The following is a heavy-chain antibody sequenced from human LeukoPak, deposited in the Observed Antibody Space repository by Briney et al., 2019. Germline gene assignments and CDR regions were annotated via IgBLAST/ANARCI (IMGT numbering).Heavy chain of an antibody. CDR2: IYYSGST. V-gene: IGHV4-39*01. CDR3: ARTSLTMIAFDI. Sequence: SETLSLTCTVSGGSISSSSYYWGWIRQPPGKGLEWIGSIYYSGSTYYNPSLKSRVTISVDTSKNQFSLKLSSVTAADTAVYYCARTSLTMIAFDIWGQGTMVTVSS. CDR1: GGSISSSSYY. D-gene: IGHD3-22*01. J-gene: IGHJ3*02.